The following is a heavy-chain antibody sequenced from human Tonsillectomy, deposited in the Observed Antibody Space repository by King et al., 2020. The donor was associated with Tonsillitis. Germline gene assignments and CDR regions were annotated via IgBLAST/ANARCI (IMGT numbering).Heavy chain of an antibody. CDR3: ARAWPDQYYFDL. J-gene: IGHJ4*02. CDR2: IIPILAMS. Sequence: VQLVQSGAEVKKPGSSVKVSCKASGGTFSSFAISWVRQAPGQGLEWMGRIIPILAMSNYAQKFQGSVTITADKSTSTAYMELRSLRSEDTAVYYCARAWPDQYYFDLWGKGTLVTVSS. V-gene: IGHV1-69*09. CDR1: GGTFSSFA.